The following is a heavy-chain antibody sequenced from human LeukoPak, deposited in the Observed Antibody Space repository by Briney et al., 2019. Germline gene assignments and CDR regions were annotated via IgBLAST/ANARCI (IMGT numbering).Heavy chain of an antibody. V-gene: IGHV1-18*01. CDR2: ISAYNGNT. J-gene: IGHJ4*02. CDR1: GYTFTSYD. D-gene: IGHD3-16*01. CDR3: AREPVDYFAGGVKFDY. Sequence: ASVKVSCKASGYTFTSYDINWVRQAPGQGLEWMGWISAYNGNTNYAQKLQGRVTMTTDTSTSTAYMELRSLRSDDTAVYYCAREPVDYFAGGVKFDYWGQGTLVTVSS.